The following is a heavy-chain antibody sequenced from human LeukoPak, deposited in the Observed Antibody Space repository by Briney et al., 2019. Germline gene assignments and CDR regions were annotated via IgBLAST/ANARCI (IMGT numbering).Heavy chain of an antibody. CDR1: GDSISLSFYY. J-gene: IGHJ5*02. CDR3: ARVQSRLSWFDP. Sequence: SETLSLTCSVSGDSISLSFYYWGWIRQPPGKALEWIGSVYYSGTTSYNPSLKSRVTISVDMSKNHFSLRLRSVTAADTAVYYCARVQSRLSWFDPWGQGTLVTVSS. V-gene: IGHV4-39*07. CDR2: VYYSGTT.